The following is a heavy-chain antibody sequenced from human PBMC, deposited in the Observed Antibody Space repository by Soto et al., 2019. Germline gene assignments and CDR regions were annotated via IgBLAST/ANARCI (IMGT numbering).Heavy chain of an antibody. D-gene: IGHD1-1*01. J-gene: IGHJ4*02. CDR3: AQDARNADYDY. CDR2: IHGTRSII. CDR1: GFTFSSHA. Sequence: EVQLVESGGGLVQPGGSLKFSCAVSGFTFSSHAMNWVRQAPGKGLEWVAYIHGTRSIIYYADSVKGRFTISRDNAKNSLYPQRDSLRDEDTARYYSAQDARNADYDYCYQGTRVTVSS. V-gene: IGHV3-48*02.